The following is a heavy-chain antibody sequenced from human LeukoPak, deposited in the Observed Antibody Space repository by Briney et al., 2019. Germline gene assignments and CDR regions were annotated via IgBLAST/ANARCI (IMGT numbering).Heavy chain of an antibody. CDR1: GGSISSYY. V-gene: IGHV4-4*07. Sequence: PSETLSLTCTVSGGSISSYYWSWIRQSAGRGLEWVGRIYVTGSTNYNPSLKSRVTMSLDTSKNEFSLKLSSVTAADTAVYYCARENYDASATDYWGQGTLVTVSS. CDR2: IYVTGST. J-gene: IGHJ4*02. D-gene: IGHD3-22*01. CDR3: ARENYDASATDY.